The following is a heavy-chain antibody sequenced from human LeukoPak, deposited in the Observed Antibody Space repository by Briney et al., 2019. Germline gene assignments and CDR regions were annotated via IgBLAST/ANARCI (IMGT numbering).Heavy chain of an antibody. J-gene: IGHJ4*02. D-gene: IGHD2/OR15-2a*01. Sequence: GGSLRLSCAASGFTYSSYEMNWVRQAPGKGLEWVAFISFDGSDKYYADSVKGRFTISRDNSRNTLYLQMSSLRSEDTAVFYCAKDLSYGTIWPYFDSRGQGTLVTVSS. CDR1: GFTYSSYE. CDR3: AKDLSYGTIWPYFDS. V-gene: IGHV3-30*18. CDR2: ISFDGSDK.